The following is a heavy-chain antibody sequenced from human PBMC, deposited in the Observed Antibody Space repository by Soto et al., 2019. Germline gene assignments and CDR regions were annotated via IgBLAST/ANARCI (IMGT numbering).Heavy chain of an antibody. CDR1: GYTFTSYS. CDR2: INAGNGNT. CDR3: AILTVREVTPRDAFYS. V-gene: IGHV1-3*01. Sequence: ASVKVSCKASGYTFTSYSMHWVRQAPGQRLEGMGWINAGNGNTKYSQKFQGRVTITRDTSASTAYMELSSLRSEDTAVYYCAILTVREVTPRDAFYSWGQGTMVTVSS. J-gene: IGHJ3*02. D-gene: IGHD3-10*01.